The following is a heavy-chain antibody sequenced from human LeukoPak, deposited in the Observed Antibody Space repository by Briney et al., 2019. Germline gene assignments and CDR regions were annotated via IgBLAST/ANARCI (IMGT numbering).Heavy chain of an antibody. CDR2: IRYDGSNK. CDR1: GFTFSDYY. CDR3: AKGHLAAAAGNKLFDP. D-gene: IGHD6-13*01. J-gene: IGHJ5*02. Sequence: GGSLRLPCAASGFTFSDYYMSWVRQAPGKGLEWVAFIRYDGSNKYYADSVKGRFTISRDNSKNTLYLQMNSLRAEDTAVYYCAKGHLAAAAGNKLFDPWGQGTLVTVSS. V-gene: IGHV3-30*02.